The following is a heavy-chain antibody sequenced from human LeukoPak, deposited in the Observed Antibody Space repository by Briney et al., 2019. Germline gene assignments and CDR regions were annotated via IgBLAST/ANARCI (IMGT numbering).Heavy chain of an antibody. J-gene: IGHJ4*02. CDR2: IYPRDGST. D-gene: IGHD2-2*01. CDR1: GCTFTRNY. Sequence: ASVKVSCKASGCTFTRNYIHWVRQAPGQGLEWMGMIYPRDGSTSYAQKFQGRVTVTRDTSTSTVHMELSGLRSEDTAVYYCARDQVGFDYWGQGTLLTVSS. CDR3: ARDQVGFDY. V-gene: IGHV1-46*01.